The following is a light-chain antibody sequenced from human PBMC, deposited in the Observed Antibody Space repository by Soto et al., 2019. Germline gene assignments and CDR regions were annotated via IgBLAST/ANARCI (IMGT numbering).Light chain of an antibody. CDR2: DVN. Sequence: QSALTQPRSVSGSPGQSVTISCTGTSSDVGSYNYVSWYQQYPGKAPKFIIYDVNKRPSGVPDRFSGSKSGNTASLTISGLQAEDEADYYCCSYRGSDTWVFGGGTKLTVL. V-gene: IGLV2-11*01. J-gene: IGLJ3*02. CDR1: SSDVGSYNY. CDR3: CSYRGSDTWV.